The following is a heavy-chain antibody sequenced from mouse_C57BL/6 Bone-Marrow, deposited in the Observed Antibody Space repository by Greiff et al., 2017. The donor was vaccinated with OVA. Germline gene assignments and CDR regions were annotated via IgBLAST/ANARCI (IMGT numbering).Heavy chain of an antibody. CDR1: GFSLTSYG. J-gene: IGHJ2*01. CDR2: IWRGGST. D-gene: IGHD1-1*01. V-gene: IGHV2-5*01. CDR3: AKAVTTVPYWYFDV. Sequence: VQVVESGPGLVQPSQSLSITCTVSGFSLTSYGVHWVRQSPGKGLEWLGVIWRGGSTDYNAAFMSRLSITKDNSKSQVFFKMNSLQADDTAIYYCAKAVTTVPYWYFDVWGQGTTLTVSS.